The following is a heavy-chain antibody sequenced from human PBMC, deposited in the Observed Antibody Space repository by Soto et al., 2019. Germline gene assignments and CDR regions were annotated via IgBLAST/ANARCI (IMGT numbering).Heavy chain of an antibody. D-gene: IGHD5-18*01. Sequence: SETLSLTCTVSGGSISSGGYYWSWIRQHPGKGLEWIGYIYYSGSTYYNPSLKSRVTISVDTSKNQFSLKLSSVTAADTAVHYCARSGYSYGPNPLLYWGQGTLVTVS. V-gene: IGHV4-31*03. J-gene: IGHJ4*02. CDR3: ARSGYSYGPNPLLY. CDR1: GGSISSGGYY. CDR2: IYYSGST.